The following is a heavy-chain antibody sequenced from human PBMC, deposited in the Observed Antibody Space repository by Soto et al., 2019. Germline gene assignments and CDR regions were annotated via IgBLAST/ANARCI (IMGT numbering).Heavy chain of an antibody. D-gene: IGHD2-15*01. V-gene: IGHV2-5*01. J-gene: IGHJ4*02. CDR3: THRLVGSGQGY. Sequence: GSGPTLVNPTQTLTLTCTFSGFSLTTGRVGVGWIRQPPGKALEWLAVIHWNDDNHYSPSPKSRLTITKDTSKNQVVLTLTNMVSLDTATYYCTHRLVGSGQGYWGQGTLVTVSS. CDR1: GFSLTTGRVG. CDR2: IHWNDDN.